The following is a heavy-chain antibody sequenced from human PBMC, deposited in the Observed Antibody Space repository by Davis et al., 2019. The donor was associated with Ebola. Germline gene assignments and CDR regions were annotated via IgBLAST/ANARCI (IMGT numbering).Heavy chain of an antibody. CDR2: INHSGST. D-gene: IGHD3/OR15-3a*01. V-gene: IGHV4-39*07. Sequence: PGGSLRLSCTVSGGSISSSSYYWSWIRQPPGKGLEWIGEINHSGSTNYNPSLKSRVTISVDTSKNQFSLKLSSVTAADTAVYYCARGGMDWAGFDYWGQGTLVTVSS. CDR1: GGSISSSSYY. CDR3: ARGGMDWAGFDY. J-gene: IGHJ4*02.